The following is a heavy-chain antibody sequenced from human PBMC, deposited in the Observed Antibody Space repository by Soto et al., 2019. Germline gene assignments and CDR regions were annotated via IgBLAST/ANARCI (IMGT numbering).Heavy chain of an antibody. CDR2: IGAYNGNT. Sequence: QVQLVQSGAEVKKPGASVKVSCKASGYTFTSYGISWVRQAPGQGLEWMGWIGAYNGNTNYAQKLQGRVTMTTDTPPSTGSMGLRSLRSEDTAVYYCARAWEGYCSGGSCYELDYWGQGTLVTVSS. D-gene: IGHD2-15*01. V-gene: IGHV1-18*01. CDR1: GYTFTSYG. CDR3: ARAWEGYCSGGSCYELDY. J-gene: IGHJ4*02.